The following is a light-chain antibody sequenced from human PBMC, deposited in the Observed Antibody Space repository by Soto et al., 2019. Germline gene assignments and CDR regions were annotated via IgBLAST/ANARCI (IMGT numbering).Light chain of an antibody. CDR3: QQRSNWPPWT. Sequence: EIVLTQSPATLSLSPGERATLSCRASQSVSSYLAWYQQKTGQAPRLLIYYASNRTTGSTARFSGSRSCTEYTLTISSRQHDDFAVDYCQQRSNWPPWTFGQGTKVEIK. CDR2: YAS. CDR1: QSVSSY. V-gene: IGKV3-11*01. J-gene: IGKJ1*01.